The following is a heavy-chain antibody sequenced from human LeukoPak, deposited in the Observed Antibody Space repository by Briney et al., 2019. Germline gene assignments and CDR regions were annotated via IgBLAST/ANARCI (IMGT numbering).Heavy chain of an antibody. Sequence: ASVKVSCKTSGYTFTDYGISWVRQAPGQGLEWMGWISAYNGNTHYAQKLRGRVTMTTDTSTSTAHMELRSLTSDDTVVYYCARDLGDGYNSYFDYWGQGTLVTVSS. V-gene: IGHV1-18*01. J-gene: IGHJ4*02. D-gene: IGHD5-24*01. CDR1: GYTFTDYG. CDR2: ISAYNGNT. CDR3: ARDLGDGYNSYFDY.